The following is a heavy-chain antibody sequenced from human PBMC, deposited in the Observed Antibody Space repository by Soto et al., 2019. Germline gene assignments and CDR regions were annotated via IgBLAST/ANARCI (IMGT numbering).Heavy chain of an antibody. D-gene: IGHD3-10*01. CDR2: IWYDGSNK. Sequence: QVQLVESGGGVVQPGRSLRLSCAASGFTFSSYGMHWVRQAPGKGLEWVAVIWYDGSNKYYADSVKGRFTISRDNSKNTLYLQMNSLRAEDTAVYYCARQTWSGSADYWVQGTLVTFSS. CDR1: GFTFSSYG. J-gene: IGHJ4*02. V-gene: IGHV3-33*01. CDR3: ARQTWSGSADY.